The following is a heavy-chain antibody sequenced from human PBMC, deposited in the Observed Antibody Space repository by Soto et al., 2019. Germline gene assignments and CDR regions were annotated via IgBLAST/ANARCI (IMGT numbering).Heavy chain of an antibody. D-gene: IGHD3-9*01. CDR3: ARDSRYFDWLDYYYYGMDV. CDR2: IYYSGST. J-gene: IGHJ6*02. Sequence: KTSETLSLACTVSAGSVSSGGYDWSWVREGAGQGLEWIGYIYYSGSTYYNPSLKSRVTISVDTSKNQFSLKLSSVTAADTAVYYCARDSRYFDWLDYYYYGMDVWGQGTTVTVSS. CDR1: AGSVSSGGYD. V-gene: IGHV4-31*03.